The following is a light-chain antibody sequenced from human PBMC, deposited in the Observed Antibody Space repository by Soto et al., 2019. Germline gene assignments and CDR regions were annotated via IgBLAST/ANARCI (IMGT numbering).Light chain of an antibody. CDR1: QSVSNN. CDR3: HQYNHWPPLYT. Sequence: VLTQSPVTLSISPGERATLSCRASQSVSNNLAWYQQKPGQAPRLLIYGDSTRATGVPARFSGSGSGTEFTLTIAGLQSEDIAIYYCHQYNHWPPLYTFGQGTRLQIK. J-gene: IGKJ2*01. V-gene: IGKV3-15*01. CDR2: GDS.